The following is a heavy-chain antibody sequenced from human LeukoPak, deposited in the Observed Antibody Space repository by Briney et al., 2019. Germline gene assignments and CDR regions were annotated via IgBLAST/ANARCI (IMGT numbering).Heavy chain of an antibody. D-gene: IGHD3-10*01. CDR2: ISYDGSNK. J-gene: IGHJ6*02. CDR3: AKILLWFGELHGPAPYYYGMDV. V-gene: IGHV3-30*18. CDR1: GFTFSSYG. Sequence: PGGSLRLSCAASGFTFSSYGMHWVRQAPGKGLEWVAVISYDGSNKYYADSVKGRFTISRDNSKNTLYLQMNGLRAEDTAVYYCAKILLWFGELHGPAPYYYGMDVWGQGTTVTVSS.